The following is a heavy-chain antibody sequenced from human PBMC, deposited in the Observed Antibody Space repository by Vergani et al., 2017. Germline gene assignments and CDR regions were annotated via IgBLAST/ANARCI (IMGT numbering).Heavy chain of an antibody. CDR3: ARDPSASRGYSGPYYFDY. V-gene: IGHV1-69*13. CDR2: IIPICGTA. Sequence: QVQLVQSGAEVKKPGSSVKVSCKASGGTFSSYAISWVRQAPGQGLEWMGRIIPICGTANYAQKFQGRVTITADESTSTAYMELSSLRSEDTAVYYCARDPSASRGYSGPYYFDYWGQGTLVTVSS. J-gene: IGHJ4*02. D-gene: IGHD5-12*01. CDR1: GGTFSSYA.